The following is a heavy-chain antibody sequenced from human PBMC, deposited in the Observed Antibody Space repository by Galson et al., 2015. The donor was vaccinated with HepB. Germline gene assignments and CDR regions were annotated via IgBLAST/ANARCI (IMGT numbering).Heavy chain of an antibody. Sequence: SVKVSCKASGYTFTSYYMHWVRQAPGRGLEWMGIINPSGGSTSYAQKFQGRVTMTRDTSTSTVYMELSSLRSEDTAVYYCAGVYVAGTFDYWGQGTLVTVSS. D-gene: IGHD1-26*01. CDR2: INPSGGST. CDR1: GYTFTSYY. V-gene: IGHV1-46*03. CDR3: AGVYVAGTFDY. J-gene: IGHJ4*02.